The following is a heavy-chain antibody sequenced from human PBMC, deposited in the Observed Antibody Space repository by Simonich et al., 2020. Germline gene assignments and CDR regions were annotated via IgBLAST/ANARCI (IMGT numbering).Heavy chain of an antibody. CDR2: INPNSGGT. Sequence: QVQLVQSGAEVKKPGASVKVSCKASGYTFTGYYMHWVRQAPGQGLGGMGWINPNSGGTNYAKKFQGRVTMTRDTSISTAYMELSRLRSDDTAGYYCARVRFEAFDIWGQGTMVTVSS. V-gene: IGHV1-2*02. CDR1: GYTFTGYY. J-gene: IGHJ3*02. CDR3: ARVRFEAFDI.